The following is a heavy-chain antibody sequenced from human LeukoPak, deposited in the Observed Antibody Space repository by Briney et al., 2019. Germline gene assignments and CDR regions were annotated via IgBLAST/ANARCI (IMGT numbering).Heavy chain of an antibody. D-gene: IGHD3-10*01. CDR2: ISGSGGST. Sequence: GGSLRLSCAASGFTVSSNYMSRVRQAPGKGLEWVSAISGSGGSTYYADSVKGRFTISRDNANNSLYLQMNSLTAEDTAVYYCVRASHPGGWFDPWGQGTVVTVSS. J-gene: IGHJ5*02. V-gene: IGHV3-23*01. CDR1: GFTVSSNY. CDR3: VRASHPGGWFDP.